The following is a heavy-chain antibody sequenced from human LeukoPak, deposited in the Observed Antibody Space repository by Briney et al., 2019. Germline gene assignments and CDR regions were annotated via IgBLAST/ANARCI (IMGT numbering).Heavy chain of an antibody. CDR2: IKQDGSEK. J-gene: IGHJ4*02. CDR1: GVMFPSYW. Sequence: GSLRLSCAASGVMFPSYWMTWVRQAPGKGLEWVANIKQDGSEKYYVDSVKGRFTISRDNAKNSVYLQMNSLRAEDTAVYYCARRHHFGFLDSWGQGTLVTVSS. D-gene: IGHD3-10*01. V-gene: IGHV3-7*04. CDR3: ARRHHFGFLDS.